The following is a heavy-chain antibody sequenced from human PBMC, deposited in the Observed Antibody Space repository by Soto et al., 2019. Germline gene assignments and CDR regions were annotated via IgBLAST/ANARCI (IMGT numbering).Heavy chain of an antibody. Sequence: QVQLVQSGAEVKKPGASVKVSCKASGYTFTSYAMHWVRQAPGQRLEWMGWINAGNGNTKYSQKFQGRVTITRDTSASTAYMELSSLRSEETAVYYCARGDGYYYFDYWGQGTLVTVSS. J-gene: IGHJ4*02. CDR3: ARGDGYYYFDY. CDR2: INAGNGNT. D-gene: IGHD3-22*01. CDR1: GYTFTSYA. V-gene: IGHV1-3*01.